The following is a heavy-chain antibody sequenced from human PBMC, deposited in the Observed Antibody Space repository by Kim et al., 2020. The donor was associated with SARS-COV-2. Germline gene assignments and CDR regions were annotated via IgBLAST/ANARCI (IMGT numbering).Heavy chain of an antibody. CDR2: ISGDGGST. D-gene: IGHD3-16*02. CDR1: GFTFDDYA. J-gene: IGHJ4*02. Sequence: GGSLRLSCAASGFTFDDYAMHWVRQAPGKGLEWVSLISGDGGSTYYADSVKGRFTISRDNSKNSLYLQMNSLRTEDTALYYCAKDSVRLGELSLEIDYWGQGTLVTVSS. V-gene: IGHV3-43*02. CDR3: AKDSVRLGELSLEIDY.